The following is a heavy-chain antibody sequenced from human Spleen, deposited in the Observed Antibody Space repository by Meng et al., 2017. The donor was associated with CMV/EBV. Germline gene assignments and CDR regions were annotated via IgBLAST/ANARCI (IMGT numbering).Heavy chain of an antibody. J-gene: IGHJ4*02. V-gene: IGHV3-74*01. CDR2: INGNGGST. Sequence: GGSLRLSCAASGFTFSSYWMHWVRQAPGKGLVWVSRINGNGGSTTYADSVKGRFTISRDNAKNSLYLEMNSLRDEDAAVYYCARVSSITTNGVSLYFDYWGQGTLVTVSS. CDR3: ARVSSITTNGVSLYFDY. D-gene: IGHD2-8*01. CDR1: GFTFSSYW.